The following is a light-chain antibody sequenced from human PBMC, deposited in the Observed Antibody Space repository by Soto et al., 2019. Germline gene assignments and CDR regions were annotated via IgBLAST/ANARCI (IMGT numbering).Light chain of an antibody. CDR1: QTLLHSNGKSY. J-gene: IGKJ4*01. V-gene: IGKV2D-29*01. Sequence: EIVVTQNPLSLSVTPGQSASISCRASQTLLHSNGKSYLYWYLQKAGQAPQLLIYEVSKRFSGGPDRLSGSGAGTDFTLKISRVEAEDVGVYYCLQSLQFPLTFGGGTKVEIK. CDR3: LQSLQFPLT. CDR2: EVS.